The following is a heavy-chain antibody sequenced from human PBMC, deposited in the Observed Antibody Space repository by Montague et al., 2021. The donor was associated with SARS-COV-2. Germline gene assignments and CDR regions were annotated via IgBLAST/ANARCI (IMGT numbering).Heavy chain of an antibody. J-gene: IGHJ6*02. D-gene: IGHD2-2*01. CDR2: INHSGST. Sequence: SETLSLTCAVYGGSFSGYYWSWIRKPQGKGLERIWEINHSGSTNYNSYLKRRVNLSVATYKNKFYLKLSSVTAADTAVYLCARGFRSVVPAVLGVAFYYYFDMDVWGQGTTVTVSS. CDR3: ARGFRSVVPAVLGVAFYYYFDMDV. CDR1: GGSFSGYY. V-gene: IGHV4-34*01.